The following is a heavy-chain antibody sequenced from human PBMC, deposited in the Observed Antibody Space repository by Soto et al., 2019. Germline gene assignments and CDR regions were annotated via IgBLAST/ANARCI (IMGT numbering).Heavy chain of an antibody. J-gene: IGHJ4*02. CDR3: ATKVIPPRGQAPDY. CDR2: FDPEDGET. V-gene: IGHV1-24*01. CDR1: GYTLTELS. D-gene: IGHD3-10*01. Sequence: SVKVSCKVSGYTLTELSMHWVRQAPGKGLEWMGGFDPEDGETIYAQKFQGRVTMTEDTSTDTAYMELSSLRSEDTAVYYCATKVIPPRGQAPDYWGQGTLVTVSS.